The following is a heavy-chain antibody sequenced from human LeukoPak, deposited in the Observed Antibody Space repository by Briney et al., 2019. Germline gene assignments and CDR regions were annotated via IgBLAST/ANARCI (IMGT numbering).Heavy chain of an antibody. V-gene: IGHV3-30*18. CDR2: ISYEGSNK. CDR1: GFTCSSYG. CDR3: AKEVTVAGRGDY. D-gene: IGHD6-19*01. Sequence: GVSLRLCCGASGFTCSSYGMHRVRSAPRKGLESGAVISYEGSNKYYADSANRRFTISRDNSNSPLYLQMTSLRAEDTAVYYCAKEVTVAGRGDYWGQGTLVTVSS. J-gene: IGHJ4*02.